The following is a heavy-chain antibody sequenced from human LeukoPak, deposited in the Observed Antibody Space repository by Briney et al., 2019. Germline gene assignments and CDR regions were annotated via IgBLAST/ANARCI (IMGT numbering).Heavy chain of an antibody. V-gene: IGHV1-46*01. Sequence: GASVKVSCKTSGYTFTSSYIHWVRQAPGQGLEWMGIINPDDGSTSYAQKFQGRVTMTRDTSTTTVYMELSSLGSEDTAIFYCARMATWGQGTLVTVSS. J-gene: IGHJ5*02. CDR1: GYTFTSSY. CDR3: ARMAT. CDR2: INPDDGST. D-gene: IGHD5-24*01.